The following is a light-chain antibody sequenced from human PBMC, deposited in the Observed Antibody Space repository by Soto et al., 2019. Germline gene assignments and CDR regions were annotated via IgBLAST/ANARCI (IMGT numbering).Light chain of an antibody. V-gene: IGKV3-11*01. CDR3: HQSVYWLT. CDR2: DAS. CDR1: QSVSIY. J-gene: IGKJ4*01. Sequence: EIVLTQSPGTLSLSPGDRATLSCRASQSVSIYLAWYQQKPGQAPRLLTYDASNRVTGIPARFGGSGSGTECTNTKSGEEADDLAVYCCHQSVYWLTFGGGTKLEIK.